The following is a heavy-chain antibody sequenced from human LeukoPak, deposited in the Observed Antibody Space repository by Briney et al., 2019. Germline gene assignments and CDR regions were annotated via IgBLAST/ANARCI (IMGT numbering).Heavy chain of an antibody. CDR3: AKDGGNLEYNLDY. D-gene: IGHD4-23*01. CDR2: ISWDGGST. V-gene: IGHV3-43D*03. Sequence: GGSLRLSCAASGFTFDDYAMHWVRQAPGKGLEWVSLISWDGGSTYYADSVKGRFTISRDNSKNSLYLQMNSLRAEDTALYYCAKDGGNLEYNLDYWGQGTLVTVSS. CDR1: GFTFDDYA. J-gene: IGHJ4*02.